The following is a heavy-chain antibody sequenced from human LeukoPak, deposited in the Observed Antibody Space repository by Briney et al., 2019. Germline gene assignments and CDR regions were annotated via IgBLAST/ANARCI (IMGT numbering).Heavy chain of an antibody. CDR3: ARVVSYYGSGSYYLNWFDP. Sequence: ASVTVSCKASAGTFSSYAISWVRQAPGQGLEWMGWISAYNGNTNYAQKLQGRVTMTTDTSSSTAYMELRSLRSDDTAVYYCARVVSYYGSGSYYLNWFDPWGQGTRVTVSS. CDR1: AGTFSSYA. J-gene: IGHJ5*02. CDR2: ISAYNGNT. D-gene: IGHD3-10*01. V-gene: IGHV1-18*01.